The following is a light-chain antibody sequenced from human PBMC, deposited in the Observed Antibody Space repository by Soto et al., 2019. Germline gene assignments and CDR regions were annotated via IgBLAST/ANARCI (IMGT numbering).Light chain of an antibody. J-gene: IGKJ1*01. V-gene: IGKV3-20*01. CDR2: GAS. CDR3: QQYSSPPRT. Sequence: EIVLTQSPGSLSLSPGERATLSCRASQSVSSYLAWYQQEPGQAPRLLIYGASSRATGFPDRFSGSGSGTDFSLTISRLEPEDSAVYYFQQYSSPPRTFGQGTKVEIK. CDR1: QSVSSY.